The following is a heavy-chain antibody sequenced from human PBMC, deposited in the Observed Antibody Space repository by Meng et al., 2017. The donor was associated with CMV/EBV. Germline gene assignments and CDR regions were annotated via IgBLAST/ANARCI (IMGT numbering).Heavy chain of an antibody. D-gene: IGHD2-2*01. CDR2: IYYSGST. CDR1: GGSISSGDYY. Sequence: QVQLQESGLGPVKPSQTLSLTCTVSGGSISSGDYYWSWIRQPPGKGLEWIGYIYYSGSTYYNPSLKSRVTISVDTSKNQFSLKLSSVTAADTAVYYCARAPAAYYYYYYMDVWGKGTTVTVFS. CDR3: ARAPAAYYYYYYMDV. J-gene: IGHJ6*03. V-gene: IGHV4-30-4*08.